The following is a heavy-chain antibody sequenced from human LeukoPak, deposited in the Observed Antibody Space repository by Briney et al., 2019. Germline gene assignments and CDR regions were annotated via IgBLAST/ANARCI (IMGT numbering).Heavy chain of an antibody. Sequence: PGGSLRLSCAASGFTFSDYGMVWVRQAPAKGLEWMAFIRFDGSIKYYADSVKDRFTISRDNSKNTLYLQMNGLRDEDTAVYCCAREGYSSSFDFDYWGQGTLVTVSS. CDR3: AREGYSSSFDFDY. V-gene: IGHV3-30*02. J-gene: IGHJ4*02. CDR2: IRFDGSIK. CDR1: GFTFSDYG. D-gene: IGHD6-6*01.